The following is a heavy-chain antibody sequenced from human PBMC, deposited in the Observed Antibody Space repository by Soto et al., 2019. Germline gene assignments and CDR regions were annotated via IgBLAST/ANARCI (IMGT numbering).Heavy chain of an antibody. J-gene: IGHJ4*02. D-gene: IGHD3-22*01. V-gene: IGHV1-69*13. CDR3: ARGAYYDSRGYYFFF. CDR2: IVPMFGTA. Sequence: SVKVSCKASGGTLSRYALSWVRQAPGQGPEWMGGIVPMFGTANYAQKFQGRVTITADESTNTAYMQLSSLRSEDTAVYYCARGAYYDSRGYYFFFWGQGTLVTVSS. CDR1: GGTLSRYA.